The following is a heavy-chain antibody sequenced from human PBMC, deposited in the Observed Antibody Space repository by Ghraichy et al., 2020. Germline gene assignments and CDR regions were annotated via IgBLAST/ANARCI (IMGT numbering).Heavy chain of an antibody. D-gene: IGHD3-3*01. CDR3: ARRTVPLRFLFSLLPGGAFDI. V-gene: IGHV4-31*03. CDR2: IYYSGST. Sequence: SETLSLTCTVSGGSISSGGYYWSWIRQHPGKGLEWIGYIYYSGSTNYNPSLKSRVTISVDTSKNQFSLKLSSVTAADTAVYYCARRTVPLRFLFSLLPGGAFDIWGQGTMVTVSS. CDR1: GGSISSGGYY. J-gene: IGHJ3*02.